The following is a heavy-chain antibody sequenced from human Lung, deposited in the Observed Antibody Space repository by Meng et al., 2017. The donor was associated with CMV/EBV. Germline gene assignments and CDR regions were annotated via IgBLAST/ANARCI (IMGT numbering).Heavy chain of an antibody. CDR1: GFRFDDYG. CDR3: AKDLLLFGGPNAYFDQ. J-gene: IGHJ4*02. Sequence: GGSLRLXCAASGFRFDDYGMHWVRQTPGKGLEWVAFIRHDGTNKFYGDSVKGRFTISRDNSKNTVYLQMNSLRPEETAVYYCAKDLLLFGGPNAYFDQWGQGXLVTASS. D-gene: IGHD3-16*01. CDR2: IRHDGTNK. V-gene: IGHV3-30*02.